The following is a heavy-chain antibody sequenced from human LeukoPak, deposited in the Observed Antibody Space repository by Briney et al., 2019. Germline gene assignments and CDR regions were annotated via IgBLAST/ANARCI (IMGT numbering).Heavy chain of an antibody. D-gene: IGHD2/OR15-2a*01. CDR3: ASVRHDPLEYCYYIDV. J-gene: IGHJ6*03. CDR2: INPSGSP. Sequence: PSETLSLTCAVSGDSLSRYSWTWIRQPPGKGLEWLGEINPSGSPDYNPSLKSRATISVDTSKNQFSLRVASVTAADTAVYYCASVRHDPLEYCYYIDVWRKGTTVTVSS. V-gene: IGHV4-34*01. CDR1: GDSLSRYS.